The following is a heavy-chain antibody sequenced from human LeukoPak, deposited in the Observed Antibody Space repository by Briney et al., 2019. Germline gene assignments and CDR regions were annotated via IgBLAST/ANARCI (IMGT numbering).Heavy chain of an antibody. CDR3: ARDQGLTAPPPYGLDV. CDR2: INPNSGGT. D-gene: IGHD5-18*01. J-gene: IGHJ6*02. V-gene: IGHV1-2*02. CDR1: GYTFTGCY. Sequence: ASVKVPCKASGYTFTGCYMHWVRQAPGQGLEWMGWINPNSGGTNYAQKFQGRVTMTRDTSISTAYMEVSRLRYDDTAVYYCARDQGLTAPPPYGLDVWGQGTTVIVSS.